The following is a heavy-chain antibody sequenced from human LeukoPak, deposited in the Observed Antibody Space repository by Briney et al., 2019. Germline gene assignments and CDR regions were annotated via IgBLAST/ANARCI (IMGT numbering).Heavy chain of an antibody. CDR3: ARVVKVSDI. J-gene: IGHJ3*02. CDR1: ASGYTFSDHD. CDR2: ISVYNGNT. V-gene: IGHV1-18*01. Sequence: ASVKVSCKASASGYTFSDHDISWVRQAPGQGLEWMGWISVYNGNTNYEQKFQGRVTMTAETSSSTVYMELRSLRSDDTAVYYCARVVKVSDIWGQGTMVTVSS. D-gene: IGHD2-21*01.